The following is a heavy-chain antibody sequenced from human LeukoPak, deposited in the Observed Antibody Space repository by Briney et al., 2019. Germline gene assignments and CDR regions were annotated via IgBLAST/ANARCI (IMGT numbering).Heavy chain of an antibody. Sequence: GGSLRLSCVGSGFTFSNYWMNWVRQAPGKGLEWVANIKEDGSGKYYVDSVKGRFTISRDNVKNSLYLQMNSLRAEDTAVYFCAKGTNWGQGTLLTVSS. CDR2: IKEDGSGK. J-gene: IGHJ4*02. CDR3: AKGTN. CDR1: GFTFSNYW. V-gene: IGHV3-7*01.